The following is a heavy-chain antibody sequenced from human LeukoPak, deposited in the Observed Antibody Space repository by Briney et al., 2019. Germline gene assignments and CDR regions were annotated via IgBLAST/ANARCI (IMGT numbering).Heavy chain of an antibody. CDR2: IYYSGST. CDR3: ARRDYSSSDYFDY. Sequence: SETLSLTCTVSGGSISSYYWSWIRQPPGKGLEWIGYIYYSGSTNYNPSLKSRVTISVDTSKNQFSLKPSSVTAADTAVYYCARRDYSSSDYFDYWGQGTLVTVSS. CDR1: GGSISSYY. D-gene: IGHD6-6*01. V-gene: IGHV4-59*01. J-gene: IGHJ4*02.